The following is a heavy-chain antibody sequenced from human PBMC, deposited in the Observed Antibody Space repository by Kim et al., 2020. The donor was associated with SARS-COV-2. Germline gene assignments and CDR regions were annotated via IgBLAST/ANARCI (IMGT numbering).Heavy chain of an antibody. Sequence: SETLSLTCTVSGGSISSSSYYWGWIRQPPGKGLEWIGRIYYSGSTYYNPALKRRVTISVDTSKNQFSLKLSPVTAADTAVYYCASLRRGAVAGIIGTSNNWFDPWGQGTLVTVSS. CDR1: GGSISSSSYY. CDR2: IYYSGST. V-gene: IGHV4-39*01. J-gene: IGHJ5*02. CDR3: ASLRRGAVAGIIGTSNNWFDP. D-gene: IGHD6-19*01.